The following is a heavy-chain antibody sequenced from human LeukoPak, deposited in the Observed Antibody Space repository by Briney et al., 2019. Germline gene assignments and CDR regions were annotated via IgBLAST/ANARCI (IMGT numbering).Heavy chain of an antibody. D-gene: IGHD2-15*01. CDR3: ATTPPEVAVPHYYYYYGMDV. Sequence: ASVKVSCKVSGYTLTELSMHWVRQAPGKGLEWMGGFDPEDGETIYAQKLQGRVTMTEDTSTDTAYMELSSLRSEDTAVYYCATTPPEVAVPHYYYYYGMDVWGQGTTVTVSS. V-gene: IGHV1-24*01. CDR1: GYTLTELS. CDR2: FDPEDGET. J-gene: IGHJ6*02.